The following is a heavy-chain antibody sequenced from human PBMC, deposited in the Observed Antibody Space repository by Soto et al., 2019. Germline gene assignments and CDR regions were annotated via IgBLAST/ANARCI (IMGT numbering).Heavy chain of an antibody. CDR1: GFSLSTSGVG. D-gene: IGHD3-16*01. V-gene: IGHV2-5*02. Sequence: SGPTLVNPTQTLTLTCTFSGFSLSTSGVGVAWIRQPPGKALEWLALTYWDDLKRYSPSLMRRLTITKDTSRNQVVLTMTNMDRLAGGTYSFAQKGVGLAGAFYFDFGGKGALVTVAS. CDR3: AQKGVGLAGAFYFDF. CDR2: TYWDDLK. J-gene: IGHJ4*02.